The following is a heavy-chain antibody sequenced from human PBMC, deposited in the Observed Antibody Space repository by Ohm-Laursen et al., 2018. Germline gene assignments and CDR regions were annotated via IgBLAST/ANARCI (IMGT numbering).Heavy chain of an antibody. J-gene: IGHJ4*02. Sequence: GTLPLTCTVSGGSVSSGSYYWSWIRQPPGKGLEWIGYIYYSGSTNYNPSLKSRVTISVDTSKNQFSLKLSSVTAADTAVYYCAREGIAVAGPFDYWGQGTLVTVSS. CDR1: GGSVSSGSYY. D-gene: IGHD6-19*01. CDR2: IYYSGST. CDR3: AREGIAVAGPFDY. V-gene: IGHV4-61*01.